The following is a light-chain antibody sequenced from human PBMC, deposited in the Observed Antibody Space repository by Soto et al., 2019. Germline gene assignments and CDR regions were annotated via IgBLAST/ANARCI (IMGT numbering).Light chain of an antibody. CDR2: GAS. CDR3: QQYNSWPPIT. J-gene: IGKJ5*01. Sequence: EIVMTQPPSTLSVSNRERATLTCRASQSIRTNLAWFQHKPGQAPRLLIYGASTRATAIPGRFSGSGSGTEFTLTINSLQSDDFAVYFCQQYNSWPPITFGQGTRLEIK. CDR1: QSIRTN. V-gene: IGKV3-15*01.